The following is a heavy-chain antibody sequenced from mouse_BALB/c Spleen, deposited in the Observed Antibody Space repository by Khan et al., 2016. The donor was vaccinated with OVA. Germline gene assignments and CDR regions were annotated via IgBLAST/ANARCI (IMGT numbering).Heavy chain of an antibody. D-gene: IGHD1-1*01. CDR2: ISGDSNTI. CDR1: GFTFNSYG. Sequence: VQPGRSQKLSCAASGFTFNSYGMHWVRQAPEKGLEWVAYISGDSNTIYYADTVKGRFTISRDNPKNTLFLQMTSLMSGDTAMYYCATSYFYGYYFDYWGPGTTLTVS. J-gene: IGHJ2*01. CDR3: ATSYFYGYYFDY. V-gene: IGHV5-17*02.